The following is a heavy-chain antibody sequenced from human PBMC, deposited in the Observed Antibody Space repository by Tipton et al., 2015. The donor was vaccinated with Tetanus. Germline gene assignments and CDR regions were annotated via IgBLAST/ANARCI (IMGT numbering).Heavy chain of an antibody. CDR3: GRRSLLNCGLDG. CDR2: INPDGRRT. CDR1: GFTSKSHY. V-gene: IGHV3-74*01. Sequence: SLRLSCAASGFTSKSHYMHWVRQAPGKGLVWISRINPDGRRTNYADSVKGRFTISRDNAKNTVYLQMSSLRAEDTAVYFCGRRSLLNCGLDGWGQGTTVTVSS. D-gene: IGHD1-26*01. J-gene: IGHJ6*02.